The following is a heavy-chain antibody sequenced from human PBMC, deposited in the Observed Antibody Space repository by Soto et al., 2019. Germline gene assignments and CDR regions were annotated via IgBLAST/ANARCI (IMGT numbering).Heavy chain of an antibody. J-gene: IGHJ4*02. CDR3: ARDYLVVPHRVIDY. Sequence: GGSLRLSCAASGFTFSRYWMHWVRQAPGKGLVWVSRINSDGSRTSYADSAKGRFTISRDNSKNTLYLQMNSLRAEDTAVYYCARDYLVVPHRVIDYWGQGTLVTVSS. CDR1: GFTFSRYW. V-gene: IGHV3-74*01. CDR2: INSDGSRT. D-gene: IGHD2-2*01.